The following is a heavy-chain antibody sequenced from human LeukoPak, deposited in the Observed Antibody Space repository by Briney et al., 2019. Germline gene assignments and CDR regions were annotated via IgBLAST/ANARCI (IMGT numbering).Heavy chain of an antibody. Sequence: SVKVSCKASGYTFTGYYMHWVRQAPGQGLEWMGWINPNSGGTNYAQKFQGRVTMTRDTSISTAYMELSRLRSDDTAVYYCARDLGFDSNWFDPWGEGTLVTVSS. D-gene: IGHD2-21*01. CDR1: GYTFTGYY. J-gene: IGHJ5*02. CDR3: ARDLGFDSNWFDP. V-gene: IGHV1-2*02. CDR2: INPNSGGT.